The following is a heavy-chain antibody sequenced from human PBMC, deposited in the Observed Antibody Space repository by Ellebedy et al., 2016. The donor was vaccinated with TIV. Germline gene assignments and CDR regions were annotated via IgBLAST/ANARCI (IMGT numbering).Heavy chain of an antibody. CDR1: GSTFIDQY. J-gene: IGHJ4*02. V-gene: IGHV1-2*02. CDR2: INLNSGDA. Sequence: AASVKVSCKAYGSTFIDQYMHWVRQAPGQGLEWMGWINLNSGDANYAQRSQGRVAMTRDTSISIGYMELSGLTSDDTAMYFCATNPPGSSFDHWGQGILATVSS. D-gene: IGHD6-25*01. CDR3: ATNPPGSSFDH.